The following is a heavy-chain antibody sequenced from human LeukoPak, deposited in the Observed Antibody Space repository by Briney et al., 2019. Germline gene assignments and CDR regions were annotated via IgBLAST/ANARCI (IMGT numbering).Heavy chain of an antibody. J-gene: IGHJ6*03. CDR2: LIPVFGAA. Sequence: ASVKVSCKAAGGTFSNYGHAISWVRQVPGQGLEWIGGLIPVFGAAKYAQKFQGRVTITTDESTTTAYMEVTGLRSEDTAVYYCARGQRDPGAGAGIDYYYYYMDVWGKGTTVTVSS. CDR3: ARGQRDPGAGAGIDYYYYYMDV. CDR1: GGTFSNYGHA. D-gene: IGHD6-19*01. V-gene: IGHV1-69*05.